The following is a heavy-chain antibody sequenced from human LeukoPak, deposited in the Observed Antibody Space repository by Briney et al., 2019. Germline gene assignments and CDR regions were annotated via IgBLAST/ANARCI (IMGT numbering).Heavy chain of an antibody. Sequence: PGGSLRLSCAASGFTFSSYGMHWVRQAPGKGLEWVAVISYDGSNKYYADSMKGRFTISRDNSKNTLYLQMNSLRAEDTAVYYCAKESGSINDYYYYYMDVWGKGTTVTVSS. CDR2: ISYDGSNK. CDR3: AKESGSINDYYYYYMDV. J-gene: IGHJ6*03. CDR1: GFTFSSYG. D-gene: IGHD5-12*01. V-gene: IGHV3-30*18.